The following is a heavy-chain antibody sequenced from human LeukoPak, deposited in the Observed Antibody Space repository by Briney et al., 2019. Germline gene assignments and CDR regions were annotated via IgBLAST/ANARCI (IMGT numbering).Heavy chain of an antibody. CDR1: GYTFTGYY. CDR3: ARVTYYYYYMDV. Sequence: ASVKVSCKASGYTFTGYYMHWVRQAPGQGLGWMGWINPNSGGTNYAQKFQGRVTMTRDTSISTAYMELSRLRSDDTAVYYCARVTYYYYYMDVWGKGTTATVSS. V-gene: IGHV1-2*02. CDR2: INPNSGGT. J-gene: IGHJ6*03.